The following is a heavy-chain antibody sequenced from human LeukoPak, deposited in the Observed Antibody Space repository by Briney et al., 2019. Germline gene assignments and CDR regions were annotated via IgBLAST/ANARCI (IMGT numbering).Heavy chain of an antibody. D-gene: IGHD2-15*01. V-gene: IGHV4-39*01. J-gene: IGHJ5*02. Sequence: RSETLSLTCTVSGDSITSSPYSWAWIRQPPGEGLEWIGSFFKTGISYYTPSLKSRVTIDVDTSKSEMYLTLRSVSAADTATYYCARQDIVVVEAATPGGWLDPWGQGIQVTVSS. CDR1: GDSITSSPYS. CDR3: ARQDIVVVEAATPGGWLDP. CDR2: FFKTGIS.